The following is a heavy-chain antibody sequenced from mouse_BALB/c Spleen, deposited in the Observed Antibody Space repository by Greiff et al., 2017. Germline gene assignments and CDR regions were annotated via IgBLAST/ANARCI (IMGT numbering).Heavy chain of an antibody. D-gene: IGHD2-4*01. V-gene: IGHV3-1*02. CDR2: IHYSGST. CDR3: ASLKIYYDYDESVFAD. J-gene: IGHJ3*01. CDR1: GYSITSGYS. Sequence: EVQLQESGPDLVKPSQSLSLTCTVTGYSITSGYSWHWIRQFPGNKLEWMGYIHYSGSTNYNPSLKSRISITRDTSKNQFFLQLNSVTTEDTATYYCASLKIYYDYDESVFADWGQGTLVTVSA.